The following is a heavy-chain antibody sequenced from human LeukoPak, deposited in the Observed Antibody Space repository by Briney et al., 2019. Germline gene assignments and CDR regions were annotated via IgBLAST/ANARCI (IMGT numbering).Heavy chain of an antibody. D-gene: IGHD6-13*01. Sequence: ASVKVSCKVSGYTLTELSMHWVRQAPGKGLEWMGGFDPEDGETIYAQKFQGRVTMTEDTSTDTAYMELISLQAEDTTVYYCATTHGPAAGTVDYWGQGTQVTVSS. CDR2: FDPEDGET. J-gene: IGHJ4*02. CDR3: ATTHGPAAGTVDY. V-gene: IGHV1-24*01. CDR1: GYTLTELS.